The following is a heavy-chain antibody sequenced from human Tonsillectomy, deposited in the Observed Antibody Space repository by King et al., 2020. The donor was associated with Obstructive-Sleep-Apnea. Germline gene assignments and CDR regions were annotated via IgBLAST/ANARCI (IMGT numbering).Heavy chain of an antibody. D-gene: IGHD3-10*01. CDR3: ARVPITTMVRGAADY. Sequence: VQLVESGGGLVQPGRSLRLSCAASGFTFEDYAMHWVRQAPGKGLEWVSGISWNSGSVGYADSVKGRFSTSRDNAKNSLYLQMNSLRAEDTALYYCARVPITTMVRGAADYWGQGTLVTVSS. J-gene: IGHJ4*02. CDR1: GFTFEDYA. V-gene: IGHV3-9*01. CDR2: ISWNSGSV.